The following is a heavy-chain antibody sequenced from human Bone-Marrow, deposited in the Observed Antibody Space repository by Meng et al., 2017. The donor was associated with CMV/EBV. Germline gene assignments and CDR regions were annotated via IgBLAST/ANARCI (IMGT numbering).Heavy chain of an antibody. Sequence: ASVKVSCKASGYTFNSYGISWVRQAPGQGLEWMGWISAYNGNTNYAQKLQGRVTMTTDTSTSTAYMELRSLRSDDTAVYYCARDGAWVATIDYYYYYGMDVWVQGTTVTVSS. CDR3: ARDGAWVATIDYYYYYGMDV. CDR2: ISAYNGNT. V-gene: IGHV1-18*01. CDR1: GYTFNSYG. D-gene: IGHD5-12*01. J-gene: IGHJ6*02.